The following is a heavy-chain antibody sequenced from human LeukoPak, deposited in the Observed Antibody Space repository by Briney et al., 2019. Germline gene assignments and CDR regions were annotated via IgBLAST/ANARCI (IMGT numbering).Heavy chain of an antibody. CDR2: IYYSGST. CDR1: GGSISSYY. Sequence: PSETLSLTCTVSGGSISSYYWSWIRQPPGKGLEWIGYIYYSGSTNYNPSLKSRVTISVDTSKNQFSLKLSSVTAADTAVYYCAGFGGYSYGSAADYWGQGTLVTVSS. J-gene: IGHJ4*02. CDR3: AGFGGYSYGSAADY. V-gene: IGHV4-59*01. D-gene: IGHD5-18*01.